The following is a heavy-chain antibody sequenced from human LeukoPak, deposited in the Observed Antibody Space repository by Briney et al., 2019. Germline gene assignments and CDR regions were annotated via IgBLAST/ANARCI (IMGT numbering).Heavy chain of an antibody. V-gene: IGHV1-18*01. J-gene: IGHJ6*03. Sequence: ASVKVSCKASGYTFTSYGISWVRQAPGQGLEWMGWISAYNGNTNYAQKLQGRVTMTTDTSTSTAYMGLRSLRSDDTAVYYCARASPGYSSSWYYPRYYYYYYMDVWGKGTTVTISS. CDR2: ISAYNGNT. CDR1: GYTFTSYG. D-gene: IGHD6-13*01. CDR3: ARASPGYSSSWYYPRYYYYYYMDV.